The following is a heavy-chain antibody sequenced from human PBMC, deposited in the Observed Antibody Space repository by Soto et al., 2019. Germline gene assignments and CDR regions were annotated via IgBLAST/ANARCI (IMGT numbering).Heavy chain of an antibody. Sequence: SETLSLTCTVSGDSISRGDHYWSWIRQPPGKGLEWIGYIYYTGSTYYNPSLKSRLSISVDTSKNQFSLNLTSVSVADTAVYYCARGGGEYDYWDQGTLVTVSS. CDR1: GDSISRGDHY. J-gene: IGHJ4*02. CDR2: IYYTGST. CDR3: ARGGGEYDY. D-gene: IGHD2-21*01. V-gene: IGHV4-30-4*08.